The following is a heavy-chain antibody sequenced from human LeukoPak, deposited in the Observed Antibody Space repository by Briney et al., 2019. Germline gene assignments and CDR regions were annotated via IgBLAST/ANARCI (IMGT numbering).Heavy chain of an antibody. CDR1: GFSFSTYS. Sequence: GGSLRLSCAASGFSFSTYSMNWVRQAPGKGLEWVSYISSSGTIYYADSVKGRSTISRDNAKNSLSLQMNSLRAEDTAVYYCARQPLDVWGQGTAVTVSS. J-gene: IGHJ6*02. CDR2: ISSSGTI. V-gene: IGHV3-48*04. CDR3: ARQPLDV.